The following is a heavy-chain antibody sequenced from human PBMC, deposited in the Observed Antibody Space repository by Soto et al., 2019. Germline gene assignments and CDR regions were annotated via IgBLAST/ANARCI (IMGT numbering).Heavy chain of an antibody. Sequence: QVQLVQSGAEVKKPGSSVKVSCKASGGTFSSYAISWVLQAPVQGLEWMGGIIPVFGTANYAQNFQGRVTITAEGSTNTVYMELSDLTSEDKDVYYCARGGGAARTQSDYCGQGTLVTVCS. V-gene: IGHV1-69*01. CDR3: ARGGGAARTQSDY. CDR2: IIPVFGTA. D-gene: IGHD6-6*01. CDR1: GGTFSSYA. J-gene: IGHJ4*02.